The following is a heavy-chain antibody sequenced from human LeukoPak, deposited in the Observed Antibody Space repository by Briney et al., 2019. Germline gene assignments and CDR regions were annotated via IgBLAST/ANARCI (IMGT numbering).Heavy chain of an antibody. CDR1: GGSISSYY. Sequence: SETLSVTCTVSGGSISSYYWSWIRQPRGKGLEWIGYIYYSGSTNYNPSLKSRVTISVDTSKNQFSLKLSSVTAADTAVYYCARPNWGPLSWFDPWGQGTLVTVSS. D-gene: IGHD7-27*01. CDR3: ARPNWGPLSWFDP. V-gene: IGHV4-59*08. J-gene: IGHJ5*02. CDR2: IYYSGST.